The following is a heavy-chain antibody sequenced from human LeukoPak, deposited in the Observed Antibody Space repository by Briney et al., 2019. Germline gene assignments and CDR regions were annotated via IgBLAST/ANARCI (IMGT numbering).Heavy chain of an antibody. CDR2: ISSSSSNI. J-gene: IGHJ4*02. CDR3: ARDATDITIFGVVIIGDFDY. Sequence: GGSLRPSCAASGFTFSSYSMNRVRQAPGKGLEWVSYISSSSSNIYYADSVKGRFTISRDNAKNSMYLKMNSLRAEDTAVYYCARDATDITIFGVVIIGDFDYWGQGTLVTVSS. V-gene: IGHV3-48*01. D-gene: IGHD3-3*01. CDR1: GFTFSSYS.